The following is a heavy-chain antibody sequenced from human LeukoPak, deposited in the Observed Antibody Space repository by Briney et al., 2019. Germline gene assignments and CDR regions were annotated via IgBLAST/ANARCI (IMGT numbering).Heavy chain of an antibody. CDR2: IKQDGSEK. Sequence: GGSLRLSCAASGFTFSSYWMSWVRQAPGKGLEWVANIKQDGSEKYYVDSVKGRFTISRDNSKNTLYLQMNSLRAEDTAVYYCAKSRGSGLFDYWGQGTLVTVAS. V-gene: IGHV3-7*03. J-gene: IGHJ4*02. CDR1: GFTFSSYW. CDR3: AKSRGSGLFDY. D-gene: IGHD3-10*01.